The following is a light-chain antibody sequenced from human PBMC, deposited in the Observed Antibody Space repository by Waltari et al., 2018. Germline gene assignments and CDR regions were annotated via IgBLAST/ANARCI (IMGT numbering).Light chain of an antibody. V-gene: IGKV3-20*01. CDR3: QQYGSSPLT. Sequence: DIVLTQSPGTLSLSPGERATLSCRASQSVRGSYVAWYQQKPGQAPRLLSYGASSRATGIPDRFSGRGSGTDVTLTVNRLEPEDFAVYYCQQYGSSPLTFGPGTKVDIK. CDR2: GAS. J-gene: IGKJ3*01. CDR1: QSVRGSY.